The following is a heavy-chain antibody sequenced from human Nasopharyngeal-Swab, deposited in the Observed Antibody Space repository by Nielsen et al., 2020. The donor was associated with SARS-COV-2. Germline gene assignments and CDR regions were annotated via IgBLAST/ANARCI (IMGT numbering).Heavy chain of an antibody. CDR2: VSGSGSTT. Sequence: GGSLRLSCAASGFTFSSYAMSWVRQTPGKGLEWVSGVSGSGSTTYSLDSVKGRFTTSRDNSKNTLYLQMNSLRTEDTAVYYCARERYPGTYNYDSDYWGQGTLVTVSS. CDR1: GFTFSSYA. CDR3: ARERYPGTYNYDSDY. D-gene: IGHD3-16*01. J-gene: IGHJ4*02. V-gene: IGHV3-23*01.